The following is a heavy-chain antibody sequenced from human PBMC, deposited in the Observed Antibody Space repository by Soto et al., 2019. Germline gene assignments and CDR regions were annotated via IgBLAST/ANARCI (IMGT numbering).Heavy chain of an antibody. CDR1: GGTFSSYA. CDR2: IIPIFGTA. CDR3: ATIRTSIYYYGMDV. Sequence: QVQLVQSGAEVKKPGSSVKVSCKASGGTFSSYAISWVRQAPGQGLEWMGGIIPIFGTANYAQKFQGRVTITADESTARPYMARSSLSSEATAVYYCATIRTSIYYYGMDVWGQGTTVTVSS. V-gene: IGHV1-69*12. J-gene: IGHJ6*02. D-gene: IGHD3-3*01.